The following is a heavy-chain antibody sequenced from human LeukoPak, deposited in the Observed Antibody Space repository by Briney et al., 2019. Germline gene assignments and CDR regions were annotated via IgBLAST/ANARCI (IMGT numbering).Heavy chain of an antibody. CDR1: GGSLSSYY. V-gene: IGHV4-59*08. J-gene: IGHJ4*02. CDR3: ARSPYSSSWGFDY. CDR2: IYYSGST. Sequence: PSGTLSLTCTVSGGSLSSYYWSWIRQPPGKGLEWIRYIYYSGSTKYNPSLKSRVTISLDTSKNQFSLKLSSVTAADTAVYYCARSPYSSSWGFDYWGQGTLVTVSS. D-gene: IGHD6-6*01.